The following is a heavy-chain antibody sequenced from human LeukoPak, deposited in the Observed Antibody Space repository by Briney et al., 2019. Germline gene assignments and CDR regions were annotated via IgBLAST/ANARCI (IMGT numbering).Heavy chain of an antibody. J-gene: IGHJ4*02. CDR1: GFTFSGSA. Sequence: GGSLRLSCAASGFTFSGSAMHWVRQASGKGLEWVGRIRSKANSYATAYAASVKGRFTISRDDSKNTAYLQMNSLRAEDTAVYYCARDLVISPSGYDSDPDYWGQGTLVTVSS. CDR3: ARDLVISPSGYDSDPDY. D-gene: IGHD5-12*01. CDR2: IRSKANSYAT. V-gene: IGHV3-73*01.